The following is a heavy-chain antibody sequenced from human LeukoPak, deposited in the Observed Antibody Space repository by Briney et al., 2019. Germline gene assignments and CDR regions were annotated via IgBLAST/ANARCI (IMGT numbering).Heavy chain of an antibody. CDR2: FDPEDGET. Sequence: ASVKVSCKVSGYTLTELSMHWVRQAPGKGLEWMGGFDPEDGETIYAQKFQGRVTMTEDTSTDTAYMELSSLRSEDTAVYYCATASILGNCSGGSCLIDYWGQGTLVTVSS. CDR3: ATASILGNCSGGSCLIDY. J-gene: IGHJ4*02. V-gene: IGHV1-24*01. D-gene: IGHD2-15*01. CDR1: GYTLTELS.